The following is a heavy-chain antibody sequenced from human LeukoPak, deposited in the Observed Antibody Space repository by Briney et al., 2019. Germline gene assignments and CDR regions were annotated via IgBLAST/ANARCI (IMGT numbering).Heavy chain of an antibody. CDR3: ARAGYGDSDFDY. J-gene: IGHJ4*02. CDR2: IYASGST. CDR1: GGSISSGSYY. D-gene: IGHD4-17*01. V-gene: IGHV4-61*02. Sequence: SETLSLTCTVSGGSISSGSYYWSWIRQPAGKGLEWIGRIYASGSTNYNPSLKSRVTISVDTSKNQFSLKLSSVTAADTAVYYCARAGYGDSDFDYWGQGTLVTVSS.